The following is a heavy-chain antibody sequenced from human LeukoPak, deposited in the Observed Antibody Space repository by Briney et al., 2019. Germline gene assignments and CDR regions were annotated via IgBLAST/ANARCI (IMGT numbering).Heavy chain of an antibody. D-gene: IGHD3-22*01. Sequence: ARSLRLSCAASGFTFSSYGMHWASQAPGKGLEWVAFIRYDGSNKYYADSVKGRFTISRDNSKNKLYLQMNSLRAEDTAVYYCAKDGAMVITTACSFDYWGQGTLVTVSS. V-gene: IGHV3-30*02. CDR2: IRYDGSNK. CDR3: AKDGAMVITTACSFDY. CDR1: GFTFSSYG. J-gene: IGHJ4*02.